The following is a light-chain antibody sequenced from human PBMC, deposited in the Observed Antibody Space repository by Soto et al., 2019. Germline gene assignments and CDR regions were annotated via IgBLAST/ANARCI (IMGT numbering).Light chain of an antibody. Sequence: QSVLTQPPSVSGAPGQRVTISCTGSSSNIGATYDVQWYQQLPGTAPKLLIYGNSNRPSGVPDRFSGSKSGTSASLAITGLQADDEADYYCQSYDSSLSAHYVFGRGTKLTVL. CDR2: GNS. CDR1: SSNIGATYD. CDR3: QSYDSSLSAHYV. J-gene: IGLJ1*01. V-gene: IGLV1-40*01.